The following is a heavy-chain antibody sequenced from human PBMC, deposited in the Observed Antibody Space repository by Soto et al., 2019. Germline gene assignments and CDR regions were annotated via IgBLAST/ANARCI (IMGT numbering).Heavy chain of an antibody. D-gene: IGHD1-1*01. J-gene: IGHJ4*02. CDR2: IKQDGSEK. CDR1: GFTFRSYW. V-gene: IGHV3-7*03. Sequence: GSLTLSCVGSGFTFRSYWMIWVRRAPGKGLEWVANIKQDGSEKFYVDSAKGRCTISRDNAKKSLYLQMSRLRAEDTAVYYCASQATTYYFDYWGQGTLVTVSS. CDR3: ASQATTYYFDY.